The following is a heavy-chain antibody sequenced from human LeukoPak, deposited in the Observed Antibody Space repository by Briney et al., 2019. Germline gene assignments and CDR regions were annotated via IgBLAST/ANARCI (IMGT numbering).Heavy chain of an antibody. CDR2: ISGSGGST. CDR3: AKDSHLQQLVLSGAFDI. J-gene: IGHJ3*02. CDR1: GFTFNNYA. V-gene: IGHV3-23*01. D-gene: IGHD6-13*01. Sequence: QAGGSLRLSCAASGFTFNNYAMSWVRQAPGKGLEWVSAISGSGGSTYYADSVKGRFTISRDNSKNTLYLQMNSLRAEDTAVYYCAKDSHLQQLVLSGAFDIWGQGTMVTVSS.